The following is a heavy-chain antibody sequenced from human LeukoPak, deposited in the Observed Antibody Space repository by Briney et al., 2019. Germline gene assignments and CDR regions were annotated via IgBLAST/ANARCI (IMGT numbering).Heavy chain of an antibody. J-gene: IGHJ4*02. CDR3: AKDLPPYDYVWGSYRSPAPLDY. D-gene: IGHD3-16*02. CDR1: GFTFSSYG. CDR2: IRYDGSNK. Sequence: PGGSLRLSCAASGFTFSSYGMHWVRQAPGKGLEWVAFIRYDGSNKYYADSVKGRFTISRDNSKNTLYLQMNSLRAEDTAVYYCAKDLPPYDYVWGSYRSPAPLDYWGQGTLVTVSS. V-gene: IGHV3-30*02.